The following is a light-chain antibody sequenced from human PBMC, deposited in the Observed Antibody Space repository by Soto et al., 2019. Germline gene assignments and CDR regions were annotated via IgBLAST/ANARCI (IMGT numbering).Light chain of an antibody. CDR2: NNY. CDR3: AAWDDSLNGPV. CDR1: RTNIGSNT. V-gene: IGLV1-44*01. Sequence: QSALTQPPSASGTPGQRVTISCSGSRTNIGSNTVNWYQQLPGTAPSLLIYNNYYRPSGVTDRISASKSGTSASLAISGLQSEDEADYYCAAWDDSLNGPVFGGGTKLTVL. J-gene: IGLJ3*02.